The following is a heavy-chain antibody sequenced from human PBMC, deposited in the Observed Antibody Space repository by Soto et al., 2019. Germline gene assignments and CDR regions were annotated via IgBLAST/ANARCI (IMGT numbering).Heavy chain of an antibody. CDR2: IIPIFGTA. CDR3: ARDGGRHSGGIDY. J-gene: IGHJ4*02. CDR1: GGTFSSYS. Sequence: QVQLVQSGAEVKKPGSSVKVSCKASGGTFSSYSINWERQAPGQGLEWMGEIIPIFGTANYAQKFQGRVTITADESTSTAYMALSSLRSEDTGVYYCARDGGRHSGGIDYWGQGALVTVSS. D-gene: IGHD1-26*01. V-gene: IGHV1-69*01.